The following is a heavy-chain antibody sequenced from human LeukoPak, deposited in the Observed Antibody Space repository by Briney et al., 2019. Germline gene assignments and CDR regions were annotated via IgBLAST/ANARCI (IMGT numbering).Heavy chain of an antibody. CDR1: GFTFSNYA. V-gene: IGHV3-23*01. J-gene: IGHJ4*02. D-gene: IGHD2-2*01. CDR3: AKADCSSTSCQVDY. CDR2: ISGSSGST. Sequence: GGSLRLSCAASGFTFSNYAMSWVRQAPGKGLEWVSAISGSSGSTYYADSVKGRFTISRDNSKNTLCLQMNSLRAEDTAVYYCAKADCSSTSCQVDYWGQGTLVTVSS.